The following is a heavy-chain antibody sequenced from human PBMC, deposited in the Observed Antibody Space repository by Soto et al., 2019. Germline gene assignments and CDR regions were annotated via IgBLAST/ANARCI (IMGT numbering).Heavy chain of an antibody. CDR3: AHSRGEDIVVVVAAMEQNWFDP. J-gene: IGHJ5*02. Sequence: QALEWLALIYWDDDKRYSPSLKSRLTITKDTSKNQVVLTMTNMDPVDTATYYCAHSRGEDIVVVVAAMEQNWFDPWGQGTLVTVS. V-gene: IGHV2-5*02. CDR2: IYWDDDK. D-gene: IGHD2-15*01.